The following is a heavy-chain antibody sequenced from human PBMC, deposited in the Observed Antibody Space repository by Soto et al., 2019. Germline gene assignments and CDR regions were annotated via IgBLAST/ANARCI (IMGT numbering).Heavy chain of an antibody. Sequence: PGGSLRLSCSVFGFTLSSYAMHWVRQAPGKGLQYVSSMSSNGGSTYYADSVKGRLTISRDNSKNTLYLQMNSLRVEDTAVYYCVKDRYVDYWGQGTLVTVSS. J-gene: IGHJ4*02. V-gene: IGHV3-64D*06. CDR2: MSSNGGST. CDR1: GFTLSSYA. CDR3: VKDRYVDY.